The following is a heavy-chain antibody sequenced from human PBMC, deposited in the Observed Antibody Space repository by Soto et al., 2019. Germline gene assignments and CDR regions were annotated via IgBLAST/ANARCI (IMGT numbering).Heavy chain of an antibody. CDR1: GYTFTSYY. V-gene: IGHV1-46*01. Sequence: GASVKVSCKAPGYTFTSYYMHWVRQAPGQGLEWMGIINPSGGSTSYAQKFQGRVTMTRDTSTSTVYMELSSLRSEDTAVYYCARDSTAYYYDSSGYFPDDYWGQGSLVTGSS. CDR3: ARDSTAYYYDSSGYFPDDY. CDR2: INPSGGST. D-gene: IGHD3-22*01. J-gene: IGHJ4*02.